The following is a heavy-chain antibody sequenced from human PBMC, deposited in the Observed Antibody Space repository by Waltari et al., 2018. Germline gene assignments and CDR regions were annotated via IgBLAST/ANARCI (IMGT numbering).Heavy chain of an antibody. CDR3: ARVFVYGANSGKRPMDV. J-gene: IGHJ6*03. CDR2: IKQDGSEN. CDR1: GFPFSSYW. D-gene: IGHD4-17*01. V-gene: IGHV3-7*01. Sequence: EVQMVESGGGLVQPGGSLRLSCAASGFPFSSYWMTWARQAPGKGREGVANIKQDGSENYYVDAVKGRFTISRDDAKNSLYLQMNSLRNEDTAVYFCARVFVYGANSGKRPMDVWGKGTTVTVSS.